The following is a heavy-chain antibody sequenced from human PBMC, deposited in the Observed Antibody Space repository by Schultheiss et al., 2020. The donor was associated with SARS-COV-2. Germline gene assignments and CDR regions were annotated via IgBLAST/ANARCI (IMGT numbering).Heavy chain of an antibody. V-gene: IGHV3-74*01. Sequence: GGSLRLSCAASGFTFSSYSMNWVRQAPGKGLVWVSRINSDGSSTSYADSVKGRFTISRDNAKNTLYLQMNSLRAEDTAVYYCASTDYGDYIDAFDIWGQGTMVTVSS. CDR1: GFTFSSYS. D-gene: IGHD4-17*01. CDR3: ASTDYGDYIDAFDI. CDR2: INSDGSST. J-gene: IGHJ3*02.